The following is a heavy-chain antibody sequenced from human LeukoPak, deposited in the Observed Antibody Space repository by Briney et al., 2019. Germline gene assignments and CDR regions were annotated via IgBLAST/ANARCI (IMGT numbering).Heavy chain of an antibody. CDR1: GFTFSTYW. J-gene: IGHJ2*01. V-gene: IGHV3-7*01. CDR2: INPDGSEK. CDR3: ARGGWGYYDILTGPPAFYFFDL. Sequence: GGSLRLSCAASGFTFSTYWMSWVRQGPGKGLEWVANINPDGSEKYYVDSVKGQFTISRDNAKNSLTLQMDSLGAEDTAVYYCARGGWGYYDILTGPPAFYFFDLWGHGTLVTVSS. D-gene: IGHD3-9*01.